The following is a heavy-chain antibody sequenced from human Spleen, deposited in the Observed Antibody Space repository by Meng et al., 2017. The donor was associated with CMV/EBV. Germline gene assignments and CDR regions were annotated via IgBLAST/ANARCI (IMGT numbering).Heavy chain of an antibody. J-gene: IGHJ4*02. CDR3: ARGSSSYFDF. Sequence: LTCSVSGGSVTIGSYYWSWIRQPPGKGLKWLGYIYYTGSTSYNPSLKSRVTISLDTSKNQFSLRLSSVTAADTAVYYCARGSSSYFDFWGRGTLVTVSS. CDR1: GGSVTIGSYY. V-gene: IGHV4-61*01. CDR2: IYYTGST. D-gene: IGHD6-6*01.